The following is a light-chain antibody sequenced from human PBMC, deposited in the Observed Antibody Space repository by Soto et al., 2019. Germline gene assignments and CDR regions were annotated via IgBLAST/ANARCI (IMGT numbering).Light chain of an antibody. CDR1: QSISSW. V-gene: IGKV1-5*03. CDR3: QQYNSYPFT. Sequence: DIQMTQSPSTLSASVGDRVTITCRASQSISSWLAWYQQKPGKAPKLLIYKASSLESGVPSRFSGSGSGTEFTLTTNSLQPDDFATYYCQQYNSYPFTFGPGTKVDIK. J-gene: IGKJ3*01. CDR2: KAS.